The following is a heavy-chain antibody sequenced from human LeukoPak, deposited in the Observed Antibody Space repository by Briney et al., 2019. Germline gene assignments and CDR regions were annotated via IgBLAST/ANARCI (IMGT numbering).Heavy chain of an antibody. D-gene: IGHD3-22*01. CDR1: GFTVSSND. V-gene: IGHV3-53*01. Sequence: PGGSLRLSCAVSGFTVSSNDMSWVRQAPGKGLEWVSVIYSGGSTYYADSVKGRFTISRDNSKNSLYLQMNSLRAEDTAVYYCARVNPTNSGFYVCWGQGTLVTVSS. CDR2: IYSGGST. J-gene: IGHJ1*01. CDR3: ARVNPTNSGFYVC.